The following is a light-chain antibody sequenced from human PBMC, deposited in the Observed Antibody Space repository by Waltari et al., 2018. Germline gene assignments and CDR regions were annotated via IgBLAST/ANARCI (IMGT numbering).Light chain of an antibody. V-gene: IGLV3-19*01. CDR3: NSRDSSGNHLNV. J-gene: IGLJ1*01. Sequence: SSELTQDPAVSVALGQTVRITCQGDSLRSYYASWYQQKPGQAPVLVIYGKNNRPSGIPDRFSGSSSGNKASLTITGAQAEDEADYYCNSRDSSGNHLNVFGTGTKVTVL. CDR2: GKN. CDR1: SLRSYY.